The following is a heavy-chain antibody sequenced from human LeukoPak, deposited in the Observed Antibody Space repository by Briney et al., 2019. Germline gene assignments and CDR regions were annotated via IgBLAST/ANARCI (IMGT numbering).Heavy chain of an antibody. J-gene: IGHJ3*02. D-gene: IGHD4-11*01. CDR1: GFTFSSYG. V-gene: IGHV3-21*01. CDR2: ISSSSTYI. Sequence: GGSLRLSCAASGFTFSSYGMSWVRQAPGKGLEWVSSISSSSTYIYYADSLKGRFTISRDNAKKSLYLQMNSLRAEDTAVYYCARDWYNNLDAFDIWGQGTMVTVSP. CDR3: ARDWYNNLDAFDI.